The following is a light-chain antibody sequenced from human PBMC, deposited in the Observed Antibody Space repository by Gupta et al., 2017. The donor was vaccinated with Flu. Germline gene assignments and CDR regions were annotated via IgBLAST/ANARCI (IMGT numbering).Light chain of an antibody. V-gene: IGLV3-19*01. CDR3: NSRDSSGNLWV. CDR1: SLRSYY. CDR2: GKN. J-gene: IGLJ3*02. Sequence: QGDSLRSYYASWYQQKPGPAPVLVIYGKNNRPSGIPDRFSGSSSGNTASLTITGAQAEDEADYYCNSRDSSGNLWVFGGGTKLTVL.